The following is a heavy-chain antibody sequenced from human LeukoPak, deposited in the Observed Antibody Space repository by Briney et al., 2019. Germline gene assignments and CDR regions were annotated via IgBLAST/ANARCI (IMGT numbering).Heavy chain of an antibody. CDR2: ISASGDNT. CDR3: AKRFCSATRCFHFDY. V-gene: IGHV3-23*01. CDR1: GLTFAGYD. Sequence: GGSLRFSCAASGLTFAGYDMSWVRQAPGKGLEWVSTISASGDNTYYAGSVKGRFTISRDNSKNTLYLQMDSLRAEDTAVYYCAKRFCSATRCFHFDYWGQGTLVTVSS. J-gene: IGHJ4*02. D-gene: IGHD2-2*01.